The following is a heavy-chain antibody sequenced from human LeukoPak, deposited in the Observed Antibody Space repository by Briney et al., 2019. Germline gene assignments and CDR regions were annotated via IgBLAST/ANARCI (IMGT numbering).Heavy chain of an antibody. CDR1: GFTFTHYA. J-gene: IGHJ4*02. D-gene: IGHD4-17*01. CDR3: AKDGEAVMTTVTTIDY. V-gene: IGHV3-23*01. CDR2: ISGSGGST. Sequence: PGGSLRLSCIASGFTFTHYAMTWVRQAPGKGLEWVSAISGSGGSTYYADSVKGRFTISRDNSKNTLYLQMNSLRAEDTAVYYCAKDGEAVMTTVTTIDYWGQGTLVTVSS.